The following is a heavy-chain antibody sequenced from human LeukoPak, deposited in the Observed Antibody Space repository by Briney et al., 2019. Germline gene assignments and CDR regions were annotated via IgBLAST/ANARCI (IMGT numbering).Heavy chain of an antibody. D-gene: IGHD6-6*01. V-gene: IGHV4-59*01. Sequence: SETLSLTCTVSGGSISSYYWSWIRQPPGKGLEWIGYIYYSGSTNYNPSLKSRVTISVDTSKNQFSLKLSSVSAADTAVYYCAREAFSSSSLGYYFDYWGRGTLVTVSS. CDR3: AREAFSSSSLGYYFDY. J-gene: IGHJ4*02. CDR2: IYYSGST. CDR1: GGSISSYY.